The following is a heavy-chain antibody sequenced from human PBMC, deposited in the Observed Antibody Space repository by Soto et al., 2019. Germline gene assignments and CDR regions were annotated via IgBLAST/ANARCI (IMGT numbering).Heavy chain of an antibody. Sequence: QVQLVQSGAEVKKPGSSVRVSCKASGGTFSGYVISWVRQAPGQGLEWMGGIVPSFGTPNYAQKFQGRVTITADESTTTASMELSSLRFADTAIYYCARSRLAAAGIDYSDSGMDVWGQGTTVTVS. J-gene: IGHJ6*02. CDR2: IVPSFGTP. V-gene: IGHV1-69*01. D-gene: IGHD6-13*01. CDR3: ARSRLAAAGIDYSDSGMDV. CDR1: GGTFSGYV.